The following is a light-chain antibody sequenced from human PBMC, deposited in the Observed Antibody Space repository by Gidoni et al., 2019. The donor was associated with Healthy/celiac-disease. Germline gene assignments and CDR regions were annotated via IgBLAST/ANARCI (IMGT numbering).Light chain of an antibody. Sequence: EIVLTQSPGTLSLSPGERATLSCRASQSVSSSYLAWYQQKPGQAPRLLIYGASSRATGIPDRCSGSGSGTDFTLTISRLEPEDFAVYYCQQYGSSPGTFGQXTKLEIK. V-gene: IGKV3-20*01. CDR2: GAS. J-gene: IGKJ2*01. CDR3: QQYGSSPGT. CDR1: QSVSSSY.